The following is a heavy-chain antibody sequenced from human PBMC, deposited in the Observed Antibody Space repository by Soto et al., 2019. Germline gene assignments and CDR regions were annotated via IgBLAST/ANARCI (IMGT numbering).Heavy chain of an antibody. V-gene: IGHV3-23*01. CDR1: GFTFSSYA. Sequence: EVQLLESGGGLVQPGGSLRLSCGASGFTFSSYAMSWVRQARGKGLEWVSATSGSGGSTYYADTVKGRFTIARDNSKNTLYLQMTSLRADDTAVYYCAKVGVGGAITFDYWRQGTLVTVSS. D-gene: IGHD1-26*01. J-gene: IGHJ4*02. CDR3: AKVGVGGAITFDY. CDR2: TSGSGGST.